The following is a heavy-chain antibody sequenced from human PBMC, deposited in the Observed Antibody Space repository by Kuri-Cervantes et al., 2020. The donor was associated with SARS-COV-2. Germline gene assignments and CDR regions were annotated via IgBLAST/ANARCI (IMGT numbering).Heavy chain of an antibody. CDR2: ISYDGSNK. Sequence: GGSLRLSCAASGFTFSSYGMHWVRQAPGKGLEWVAVISYDGSNKYYADSVKGRFTISRDNSNNTLYLQMNSLRVEDTAVYYCARDRVGVHDYWGQGTLVTVSS. CDR1: GFTFSSYG. J-gene: IGHJ4*02. CDR3: ARDRVGVHDY. V-gene: IGHV3-30*03. D-gene: IGHD2-21*01.